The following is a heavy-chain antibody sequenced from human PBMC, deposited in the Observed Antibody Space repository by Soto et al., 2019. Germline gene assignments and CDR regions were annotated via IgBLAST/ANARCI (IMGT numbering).Heavy chain of an antibody. Sequence: PSETLSLTCTVSGGSISSSSYHWGWIRQPPXKGLEWIGSIYYSGSTYYNPSLKSRVTISVDTSKNQFSLKLSSVTAADTAVYYCARAAEGSSSWYRDYYYYYGMDVWGKGTTVTVSS. CDR1: GGSISSSSYH. V-gene: IGHV4-39*01. CDR3: ARAAEGSSSWYRDYYYYYGMDV. CDR2: IYYSGST. D-gene: IGHD6-13*01. J-gene: IGHJ6*04.